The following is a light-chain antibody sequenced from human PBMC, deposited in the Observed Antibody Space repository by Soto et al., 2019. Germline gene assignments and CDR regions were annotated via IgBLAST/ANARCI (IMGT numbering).Light chain of an antibody. CDR1: QGISSY. Sequence: DIQMTQSPSSLSASVRDRFTVGCRASQGISSYLAWYQQKPGKAPKLLIYAASTLQGGVPSRFSGSASGTEFTLTISSLQPEDFATYYCQQLKSYPITFGLGTRLEI. CDR3: QQLKSYPIT. V-gene: IGKV1-9*01. J-gene: IGKJ5*01. CDR2: AAS.